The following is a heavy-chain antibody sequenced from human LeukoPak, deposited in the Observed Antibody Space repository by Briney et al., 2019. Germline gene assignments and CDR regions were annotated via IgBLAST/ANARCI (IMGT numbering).Heavy chain of an antibody. CDR2: MNPNSGNT. J-gene: IGHJ6*02. CDR3: ARGMRFGSSGYSLGYYYYGMDV. CDR1: GGTFSSYA. Sequence: ASVKVSCKASGGTFSSYAISWVRQATGQGLEWMGWMNPNSGNTGYAQKFQGRVTMTRNTSISTAYMELSSLRSEDTAVYYCARGMRFGSSGYSLGYYYYGMDVWGQGTTVTVSS. D-gene: IGHD3-22*01. V-gene: IGHV1-8*02.